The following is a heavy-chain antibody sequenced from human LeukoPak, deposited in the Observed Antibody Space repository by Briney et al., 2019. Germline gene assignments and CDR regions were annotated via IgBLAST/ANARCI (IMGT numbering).Heavy chain of an antibody. CDR2: IYSGGST. D-gene: IGHD3-16*01. CDR3: ARDGGPPRDYYYGMDV. V-gene: IGHV3-53*04. Sequence: GGSLRLSCGASGLTVSSYAMSWVRQAPGKGLEWVSVIYSGGSTYYADSVKGRFTISRHNSKNTLYLQMNSLRAEDTAVYYCARDGGPPRDYYYGMDVWGQGTTVTVSS. CDR1: GLTVSSYA. J-gene: IGHJ6*02.